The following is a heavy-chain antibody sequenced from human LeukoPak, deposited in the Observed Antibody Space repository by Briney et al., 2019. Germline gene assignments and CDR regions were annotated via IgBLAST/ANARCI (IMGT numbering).Heavy chain of an antibody. V-gene: IGHV4-31*03. CDR2: IHPSGTL. J-gene: IGHJ4*02. Sequence: PSETLSLTCTVSGASFSSGDQYWNWIRQSPGKDLEWIGSIHPSGTLYNNPSLDRRATTSVDTSKNQFSLTLKSVTAAHTAAYFCTRGLDSRKLGYWGQGTLVTVSS. D-gene: IGHD3-22*01. CDR1: GASFSSGDQY. CDR3: TRGLDSRKLGY.